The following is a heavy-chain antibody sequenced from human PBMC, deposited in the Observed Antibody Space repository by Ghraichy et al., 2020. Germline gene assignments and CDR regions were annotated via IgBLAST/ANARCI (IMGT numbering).Heavy chain of an antibody. Sequence: LSLTCAASGFTFSSYWMSWVRQAPGKGLEWVANIKQDGSEKYYVDSVKGRFTISRDNAKNSLYLQMNSLRAEDTAVYYCARVMGRSYSSSWYSNYYYYGMDVWGQGTTVTVSS. CDR3: ARVMGRSYSSSWYSNYYYYGMDV. V-gene: IGHV3-7*01. CDR2: IKQDGSEK. D-gene: IGHD6-13*01. J-gene: IGHJ6*02. CDR1: GFTFSSYW.